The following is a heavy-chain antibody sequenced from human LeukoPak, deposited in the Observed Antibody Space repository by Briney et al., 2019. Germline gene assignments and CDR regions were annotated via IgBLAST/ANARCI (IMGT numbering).Heavy chain of an antibody. CDR1: GGSISSYY. CDR3: ARLNPPDYDISTVGTNWFDP. CDR2: IYYSGST. Sequence: SSETLSLTCTVSGGSISSYYLSWIRQPPGKGLDWIGYIYYSGSTNYNPSLKSRVTLSLDTSKNQFSLSLSSVTAADTAVYYCARLNPPDYDISTVGTNWFDPWGQGTPVTVSS. D-gene: IGHD3-9*01. V-gene: IGHV4-59*08. J-gene: IGHJ5*02.